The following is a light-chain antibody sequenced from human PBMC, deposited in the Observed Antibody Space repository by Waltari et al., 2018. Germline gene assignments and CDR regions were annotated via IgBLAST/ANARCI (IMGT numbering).Light chain of an antibody. CDR1: QGVSSY. V-gene: IGKV1-8*01. Sequence: AIRMTQSPSSLSASTGDRVTITCRASQGVSSYLAWYQQKPGKAPNLLIYAASTLQSGVPSRFSGSGSGTDFSLIISCLQSEDFATYYCQQSYSTLLTFGGGTKVEIK. CDR3: QQSYSTLLT. J-gene: IGKJ4*01. CDR2: AAS.